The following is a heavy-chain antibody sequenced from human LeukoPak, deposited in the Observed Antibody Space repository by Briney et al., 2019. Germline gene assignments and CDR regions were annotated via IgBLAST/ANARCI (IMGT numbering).Heavy chain of an antibody. V-gene: IGHV4-34*01. CDR3: ARDLYYDILTGYRLGVYYYYMDV. J-gene: IGHJ6*03. D-gene: IGHD3-9*01. CDR1: GGSFSGYY. CDR2: INHSGST. Sequence: NPSETLSLTCAVYGGSFSGYYWSWIRQPPGKGLEWIGEINHSGSTNYNPSLKSRVTISVDTSKNQFSLKLSSVTAADTAVYYCARDLYYDILTGYRLGVYYYYMDVWGKGTTVTISS.